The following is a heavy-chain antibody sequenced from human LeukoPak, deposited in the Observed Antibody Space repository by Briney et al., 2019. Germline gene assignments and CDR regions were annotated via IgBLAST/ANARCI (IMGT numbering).Heavy chain of an antibody. CDR1: GFTFSSYS. V-gene: IGHV3-21*01. Sequence: KSGGSLRLSCAASGFTFSSYSMNWVRQAPGKGLEWVSSISSSSSYIYYADSVKGRFTISRDNAKNSLYLQMNSLRAEDTAVYYCGVWGSYRNFFDYWGQRTLVTVSS. J-gene: IGHJ4*02. CDR2: ISSSSSYI. CDR3: GVWGSYRNFFDY. D-gene: IGHD3-16*01.